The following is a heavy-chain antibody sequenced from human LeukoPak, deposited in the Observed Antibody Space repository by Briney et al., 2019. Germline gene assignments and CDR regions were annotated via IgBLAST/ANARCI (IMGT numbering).Heavy chain of an antibody. V-gene: IGHV3-7*01. CDR3: ARYGSYLDAIDM. CDR2: IKQDGSER. CDR1: GFSVSSNY. D-gene: IGHD1-26*01. Sequence: PGGSLRLSCVASGFSVSSNYLSWVRQAPGKGLEWVANIKQDGSERYYVDSVKGRFTISRDNAKKSLYLQMNSLRAEDTAVYYCARYGSYLDAIDMWGQGTMVTVSS. J-gene: IGHJ3*02.